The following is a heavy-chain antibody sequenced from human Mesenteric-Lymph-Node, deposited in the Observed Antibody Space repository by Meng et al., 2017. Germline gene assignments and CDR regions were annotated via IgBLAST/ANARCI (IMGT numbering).Heavy chain of an antibody. CDR2: INHSGST. D-gene: IGHD2-15*01. V-gene: IGHV4-34*01. CDR1: VGSFSGYA. CDR3: ARDQGGAGAY. Sequence: QVQLQQWGAGQLKPSETLPLTCAVYVGSFSGYAWNWIRQSPGKGLEWIGDINHSGSTNYNPSLKSRVTISVDTSKNQFSLKLSYVTAADTAVYYCARDQGGAGAYWGQGTLVTVSS. J-gene: IGHJ4*02.